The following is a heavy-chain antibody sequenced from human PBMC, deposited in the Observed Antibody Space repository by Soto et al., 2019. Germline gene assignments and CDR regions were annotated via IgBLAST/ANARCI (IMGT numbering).Heavy chain of an antibody. Sequence: QVQLVQSGAELKKPGSSVKVSCKASGDTFSFYTINWVRQARGLGLEWMGRVNPILSMSNYAQKFQGRVTMTADKSTSTAYMELRSLKSEDSAFYYCATSYGSGYRASDYWGQGALVTVSS. V-gene: IGHV1-69*02. J-gene: IGHJ4*02. CDR2: VNPILSMS. CDR3: ATSYGSGYRASDY. D-gene: IGHD3-10*01. CDR1: GDTFSFYT.